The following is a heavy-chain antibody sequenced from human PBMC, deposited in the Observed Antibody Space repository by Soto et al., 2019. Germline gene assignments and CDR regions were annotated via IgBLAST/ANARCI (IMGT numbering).Heavy chain of an antibody. Sequence: PGESLKISCKGSGYTFASYWIGWVRQMPGKGLEWMGIIYPGDSNIKYSPSFEGQITISADKSISTAYLQWSSLEASDSAMYFCARHVLPCSASPCYGVDVWGQGTRVTVS. J-gene: IGHJ6*02. V-gene: IGHV5-51*01. CDR3: ARHVLPCSASPCYGVDV. D-gene: IGHD6-25*01. CDR2: IYPGDSNI. CDR1: GYTFASYW.